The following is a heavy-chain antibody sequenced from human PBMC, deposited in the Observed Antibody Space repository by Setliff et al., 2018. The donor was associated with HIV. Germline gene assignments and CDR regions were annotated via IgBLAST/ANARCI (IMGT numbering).Heavy chain of an antibody. CDR2: MYYRGTT. V-gene: IGHV4-39*01. CDR1: GGSIIGSSYY. D-gene: IGHD3-10*01. Sequence: SETLSLTCTVSGGSIIGSSYYWGWIRQPPGKGLEWIGTMYYRGTTYNNPSLKSRVTFSADTSKNQFSLNLNSVTATDTAVYYCVRQGLTMNRGVPAPILYYFDYWGQGILVTSPQ. J-gene: IGHJ4*02. CDR3: VRQGLTMNRGVPAPILYYFDY.